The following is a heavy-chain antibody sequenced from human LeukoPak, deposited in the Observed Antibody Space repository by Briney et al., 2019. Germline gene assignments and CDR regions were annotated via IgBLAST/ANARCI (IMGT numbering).Heavy chain of an antibody. CDR3: ARDRRVLYYYDSSGYGDY. Sequence: ASVKVSCKASGYTFTSYGISWVRQAPGQGREWIGCISAYNVNTNYAQKRQGRVTMTTDTSTSTAYMELRSLRSEDTAVYYCARDRRVLYYYDSSGYGDYWGKGTLVTVSS. CDR2: ISAYNVNT. V-gene: IGHV1-18*01. CDR1: GYTFTSYG. D-gene: IGHD3-22*01. J-gene: IGHJ4*02.